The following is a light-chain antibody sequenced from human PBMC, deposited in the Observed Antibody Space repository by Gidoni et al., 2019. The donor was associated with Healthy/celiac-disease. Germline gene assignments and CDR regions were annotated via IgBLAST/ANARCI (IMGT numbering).Light chain of an antibody. V-gene: IGKV4-1*01. CDR1: QSVLYSSNNKNY. Sequence: DIVMTQSPDSLAVSLGERANINCKSSQSVLYSSNNKNYLAWYQQKPGQPPKLLIYWASTRESGVPDRFRGSGSGTDFTLTISSLQAEDVAVYYCQQYYSTPLTFGGGTKVEIK. J-gene: IGKJ4*01. CDR3: QQYYSTPLT. CDR2: WAS.